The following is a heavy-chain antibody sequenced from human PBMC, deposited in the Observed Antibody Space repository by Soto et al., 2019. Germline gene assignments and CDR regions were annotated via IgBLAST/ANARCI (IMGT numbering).Heavy chain of an antibody. CDR2: ISGSGGST. CDR3: AKAPDFWSGYAENWFDP. V-gene: IGHV3-23*01. D-gene: IGHD3-3*01. CDR1: GFTFSSYA. Sequence: GGSLRLSCAASGFTFSSYAMSWVRQAPGKGLEWVSAISGSGGSTYYADSVKGRFTISRDNSKNTLYLQMNSLRAEDTAVYYCAKAPDFWSGYAENWFDPWGQGTLVTVSS. J-gene: IGHJ5*02.